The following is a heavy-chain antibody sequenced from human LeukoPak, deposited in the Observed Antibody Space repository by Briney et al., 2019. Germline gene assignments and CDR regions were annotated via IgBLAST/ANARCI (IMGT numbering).Heavy chain of an antibody. J-gene: IGHJ4*02. D-gene: IGHD3-10*01. V-gene: IGHV3-30-3*01. CDR2: IAYNGNPT. CDR1: RFDSHDNA. CDR3: ARDPFGGMPDYLDL. Sequence: GGSPRLSHVTSRFDSHDNAMHWVRHSPPKRMEWVEVIAYNGNPTIYPECVKGRFTIARDNSKNTLFLQMDSLTTEDTAVYYCARDPFGGMPDYLDLWGQGTLVTVSS.